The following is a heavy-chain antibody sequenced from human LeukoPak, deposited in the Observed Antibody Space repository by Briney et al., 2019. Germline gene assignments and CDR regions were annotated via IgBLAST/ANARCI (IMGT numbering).Heavy chain of an antibody. CDR2: ISSGSRYI. Sequence: GGSLRLSCAASGFTISSYSMNWVRQAPGKGLEWVSGISSGSRYIYYADSVKGRFTISRDNAKDSLYLQMNSLRVEDTAVYYCAKDTETWIQLKMSFDSWGQGTMVTVSS. CDR1: GFTISSYS. V-gene: IGHV3-21*04. D-gene: IGHD5-18*01. J-gene: IGHJ3*02. CDR3: AKDTETWIQLKMSFDS.